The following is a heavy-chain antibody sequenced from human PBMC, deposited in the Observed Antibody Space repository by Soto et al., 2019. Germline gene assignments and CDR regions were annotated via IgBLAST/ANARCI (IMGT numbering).Heavy chain of an antibody. CDR1: GFTFGDFG. Sequence: GGSLRLSCTGSGFTFGDFGMSWFRQAPGKGLEWLSFIRSKGYGGTTESAASVRGRFITSRDDSKSIAYLQMNSLKTEDPAVYYCASLTSLSQEYYYGMDVWGQGTTVTVSS. V-gene: IGHV3-49*03. J-gene: IGHJ6*02. CDR2: IRSKGYGGTT. CDR3: ASLTSLSQEYYYGMDV. D-gene: IGHD2-2*01.